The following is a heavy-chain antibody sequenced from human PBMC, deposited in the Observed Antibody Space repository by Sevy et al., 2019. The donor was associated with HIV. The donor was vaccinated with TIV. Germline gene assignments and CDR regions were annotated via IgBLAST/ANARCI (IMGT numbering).Heavy chain of an antibody. J-gene: IGHJ1*01. Sequence: GGSLRLSCAASGVSLNTYSMNWVRQAPGKGLEWVSSISDTSGYIFYADSVKGRFTISRDNARNSLYLQMNSLRVEDTAVYYCARDAGSGWQKYFQQWGQGTLVTVSS. CDR2: ISDTSGYI. D-gene: IGHD6-19*01. CDR3: ARDAGSGWQKYFQQ. CDR1: GVSLNTYS. V-gene: IGHV3-21*06.